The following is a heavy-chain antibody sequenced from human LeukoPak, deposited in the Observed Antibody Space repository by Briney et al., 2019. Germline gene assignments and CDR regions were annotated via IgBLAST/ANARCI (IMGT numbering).Heavy chain of an antibody. V-gene: IGHV3-48*03. CDR3: TGGGDY. Sequence: GGSLRLSCAASGFSFSTYEMTWVRQAPGKGLEWISHISSSGSTIYYADSIKGRFTISRDNAKNSLFLRMNSLRAEDTAVYYCTGGGDYWGQGTLVTVSS. CDR2: ISSSGSTI. J-gene: IGHJ4*02. D-gene: IGHD1-14*01. CDR1: GFSFSTYE.